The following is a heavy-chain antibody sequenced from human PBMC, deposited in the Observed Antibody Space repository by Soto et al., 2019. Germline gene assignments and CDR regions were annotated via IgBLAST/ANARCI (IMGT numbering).Heavy chain of an antibody. V-gene: IGHV3-30*18. J-gene: IGHJ4*02. D-gene: IGHD3-22*01. CDR2: ISYDGSNK. CDR1: GFTFSSYG. Sequence: LRLSCAASGFTFSSYGMHWVRQAPGKGLEWVAVISYDGSNKYYADSVKGRFTISRDNSKNTLYLQMNSLRAEDTAVYYCAKETYYYDSSGYSRYYFDYWGQGTLVTVSS. CDR3: AKETYYYDSSGYSRYYFDY.